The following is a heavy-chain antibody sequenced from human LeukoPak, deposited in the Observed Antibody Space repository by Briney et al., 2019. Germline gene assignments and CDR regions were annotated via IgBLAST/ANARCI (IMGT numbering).Heavy chain of an antibody. Sequence: SVNVSCKASGYTLTVYYLHGLAPAPGHGLEGVVCINANTGGTNYAQTFQGRVTMTRHTSISTAYMELSRLRFDDTAVYYCARGGSRSSGAFDIWGQGTMVTVSS. J-gene: IGHJ3*02. CDR3: ARGGSRSSGAFDI. CDR2: INANTGGT. CDR1: GYTLTVYY. D-gene: IGHD6-13*01. V-gene: IGHV1-2*02.